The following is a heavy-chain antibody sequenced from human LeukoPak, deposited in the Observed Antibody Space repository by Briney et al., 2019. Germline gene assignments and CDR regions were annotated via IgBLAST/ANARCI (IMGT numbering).Heavy chain of an antibody. CDR1: GFTFSSYG. CDR2: ISYDGSNK. V-gene: IGHV3-30*18. CDR3: AKVGPRGSYYFDY. J-gene: IGHJ4*02. D-gene: IGHD3-10*01. Sequence: GGSLRLSCAASGFTFSSYGMHWVRQAPGKGLEWVAVISYDGSNKYYADSVKGRFTISRDKSNNTLYLQMNSLRVEDTAVYYCAKVGPRGSYYFDYWGQGTLVTVSS.